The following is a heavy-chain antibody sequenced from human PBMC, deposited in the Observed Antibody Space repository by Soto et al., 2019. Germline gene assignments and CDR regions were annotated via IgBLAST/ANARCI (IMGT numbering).Heavy chain of an antibody. D-gene: IGHD4-17*01. V-gene: IGHV2-5*02. J-gene: IGHJ4*02. CDR3: AHKGYGDYPLDY. CDR1: GFSLSTSGVG. CDR2: IYWDDSY. Sequence: QITLKESGPTLVKPTQTLTLTCTFSGFSLSTSGVGVGWIRQPPGKALEWLAVIYWDDSYHYSPSLKSRLTITNDTSKIQVVLTTTNMDPADTATFYFAHKGYGDYPLDYWGQGTLVTVSS.